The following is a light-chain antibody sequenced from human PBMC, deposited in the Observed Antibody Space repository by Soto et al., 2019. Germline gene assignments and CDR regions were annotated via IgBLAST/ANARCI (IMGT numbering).Light chain of an antibody. V-gene: IGKV3-20*01. Sequence: EVVMTQSPSTLPVSPGERSTLSFMASQSVNNNLAWYQQKPGQPPRLLIYDASSRATGIPARFSGSGSGTDFTLTIRRLEPEDFAVYYCLQYGSSPPWTFGQGTKVDIK. CDR2: DAS. J-gene: IGKJ1*01. CDR1: QSVNNN. CDR3: LQYGSSPPWT.